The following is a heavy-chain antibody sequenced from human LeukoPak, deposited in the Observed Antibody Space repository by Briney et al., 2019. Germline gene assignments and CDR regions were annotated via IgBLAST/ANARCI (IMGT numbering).Heavy chain of an antibody. D-gene: IGHD3-10*01. CDR2: MNPNSGTT. V-gene: IGHV1-8*02. J-gene: IGHJ5*02. CDR1: GGTFSSYA. CDR3: ARAYGSGSYLWFDP. Sequence: ASVKVSCKASGGTFSSYAISWVRQATGQGLEWMGWMNPNSGTTGYAQKFQGRVTMTRNTSISTAYMKLSSLRSEDTAVYYGARAYGSGSYLWFDPWGQGTLVTVSS.